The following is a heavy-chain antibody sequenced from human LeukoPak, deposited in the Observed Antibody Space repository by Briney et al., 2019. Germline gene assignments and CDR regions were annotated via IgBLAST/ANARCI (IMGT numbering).Heavy chain of an antibody. Sequence: GGSLRLSCAASGFTFSSYAMHWVRQAPGKGLEWVAVISYDGSNKYYADSVKGRFTISRDNSKNTLYLQMNSLRAEDTAVYYCARGLIGWGVVPAAMRHHYGMDVWGQGTTVTVSS. D-gene: IGHD2-2*01. J-gene: IGHJ6*02. CDR1: GFTFSSYA. V-gene: IGHV3-30-3*01. CDR2: ISYDGSNK. CDR3: ARGLIGWGVVPAAMRHHYGMDV.